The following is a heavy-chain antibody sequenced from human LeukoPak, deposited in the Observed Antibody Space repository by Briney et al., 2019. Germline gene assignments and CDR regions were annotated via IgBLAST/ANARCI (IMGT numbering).Heavy chain of an antibody. CDR3: ARGRKDYGDYAIDY. V-gene: IGHV4-34*01. J-gene: IGHJ4*02. D-gene: IGHD4-17*01. CDR1: GGSFSGSY. CDR2: INHSGST. Sequence: SETLSLTCAVYGGSFSGSYWSWIRQPPGKGLEWIGEINHSGSTNYNPSLKSRVTISVVTSKNQFSLKLSSVTAADTAVYYCARGRKDYGDYAIDYWGQGTLVTVSS.